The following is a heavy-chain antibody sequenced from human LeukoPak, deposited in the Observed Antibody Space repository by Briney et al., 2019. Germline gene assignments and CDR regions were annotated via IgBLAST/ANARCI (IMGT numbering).Heavy chain of an antibody. J-gene: IGHJ4*02. V-gene: IGHV4-59*08. CDR3: ARLERWSLDY. Sequence: SETLSLTCTVSGGSISSYYWSCIRQPPGKGLEWIGYIYYSGSTNYNPSLKSRVTISVDTSKNQFSLNLSSVTAADTAVYYCARLERWSLDYWGQGALVTVSS. CDR2: IYYSGST. D-gene: IGHD3-3*01. CDR1: GGSISSYY.